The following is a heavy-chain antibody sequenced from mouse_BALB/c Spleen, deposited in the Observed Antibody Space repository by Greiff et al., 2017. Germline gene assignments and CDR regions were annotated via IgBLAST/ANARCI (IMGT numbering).Heavy chain of an antibody. J-gene: IGHJ4*01. CDR2: ISNLAYSI. CDR3: ARVNPSYYAMDY. Sequence: DVQLVESGGGLVQPGGSRKLSCAASGFTFSDYGMAWVRQAPGKGPEWVAFISNLAYSIYYADTVTGRFTISRENAKNTLYLEMSSLRSEDTAMYYCARVNPSYYAMDYWGQGTSVTVSS. CDR1: GFTFSDYG. V-gene: IGHV5-15*02.